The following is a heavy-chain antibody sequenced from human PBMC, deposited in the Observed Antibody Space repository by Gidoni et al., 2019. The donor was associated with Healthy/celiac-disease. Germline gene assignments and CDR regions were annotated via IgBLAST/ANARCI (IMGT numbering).Heavy chain of an antibody. V-gene: IGHV3-21*01. D-gene: IGHD3-9*01. CDR2: ISSSSSYI. Sequence: EVQLVESGGGLVKPGGSLRLSCAAPGFTFSSYSLNCVRQAPGKGLEWVSSISSSSSYIYYADSVKGRFTISRDNAKNSLYLQMNSLRAEDTAVYYCARDLVLRYFDWFSGWGQGTLVTVSS. CDR3: ARDLVLRYFDWFSG. CDR1: GFTFSSYS. J-gene: IGHJ4*02.